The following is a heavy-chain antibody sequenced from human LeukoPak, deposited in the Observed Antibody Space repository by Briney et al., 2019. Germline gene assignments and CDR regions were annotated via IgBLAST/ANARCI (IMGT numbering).Heavy chain of an antibody. CDR3: ARHKPTGSYPLEL. CDR1: GDSVASGGYY. Sequence: SETLSLTCTVSGDSVASGGYYWSWLRQPPGKGLEWIGHVYYSGRTTYNPSLRSRLTISVDTSTSQLSLKLSSVTAADTAVYYCARHKPTGSYPLELWGQGTLVTVSS. V-gene: IGHV4-61*08. J-gene: IGHJ4*02. D-gene: IGHD3-10*01. CDR2: VYYSGRT.